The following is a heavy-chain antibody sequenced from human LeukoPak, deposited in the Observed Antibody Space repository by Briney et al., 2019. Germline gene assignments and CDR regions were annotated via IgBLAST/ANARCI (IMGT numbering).Heavy chain of an antibody. CDR2: MYLSGTT. CDR3: AGLVGRYSSGLYYYYFDY. J-gene: IGHJ4*02. Sequence: SETLSLTCTVSGDSINSLDLWSWVRQPPGKGLEWIGEMYLSGTTHSNPSVKSRVTTSIDKSKNQFFLNLSSVTAADTAVYYCAGLVGRYSSGLYYYYFDYWGQGTLVTVSS. V-gene: IGHV4-4*02. CDR1: GDSINSLDL. D-gene: IGHD3-22*01.